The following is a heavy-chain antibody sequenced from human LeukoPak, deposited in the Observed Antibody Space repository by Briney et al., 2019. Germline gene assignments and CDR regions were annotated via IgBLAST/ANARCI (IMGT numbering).Heavy chain of an antibody. CDR1: GYTFTSYG. CDR3: ARHTAAADPRTPDYGMDV. D-gene: IGHD6-13*01. J-gene: IGHJ6*02. V-gene: IGHV1-18*01. CDR2: ISAYNGNT. Sequence: ASVKVSCKASGYTFTSYGISWVRQAPGQGLEWMGWISAYNGNTNYAQKLQGRVTMTTDTSTSTAYMELRSLRSDDTAVYYCARHTAAADPRTPDYGMDVWGQGTTVTVSS.